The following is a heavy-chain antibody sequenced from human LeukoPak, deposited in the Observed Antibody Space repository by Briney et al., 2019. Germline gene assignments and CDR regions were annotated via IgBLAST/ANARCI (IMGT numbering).Heavy chain of an antibody. D-gene: IGHD2-21*02. J-gene: IGHJ4*02. CDR2: IIPIFGTA. Sequence: RWASVKVSCKASGGTFSSYAISWVRQAPGQGLEWMGGIIPIFGTANYAQKFQGRVTITADESTSTAYMELRSLRSEDTAVYYCAREPHYCGGDCYYFDYWGQGTLVTVSS. CDR3: AREPHYCGGDCYYFDY. CDR1: GGTFSSYA. V-gene: IGHV1-69*13.